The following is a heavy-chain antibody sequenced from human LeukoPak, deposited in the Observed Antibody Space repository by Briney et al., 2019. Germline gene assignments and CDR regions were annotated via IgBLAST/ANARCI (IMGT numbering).Heavy chain of an antibody. D-gene: IGHD3-16*01. CDR1: GYTFTDYY. CDR3: ARDGALDF. Sequence: ASVKVSCKASGYTFTDYYMQWVRQAPGQGLEWMGWINPNSGGTKYAQKFQGRVTLTRDTSISTAYMELRGLTSDDTAAYYCARDGALDFWGQGTLVTVSS. J-gene: IGHJ4*02. V-gene: IGHV1-2*02. CDR2: INPNSGGT.